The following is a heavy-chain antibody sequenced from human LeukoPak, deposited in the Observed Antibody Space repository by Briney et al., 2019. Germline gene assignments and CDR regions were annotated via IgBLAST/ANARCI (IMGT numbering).Heavy chain of an antibody. CDR2: INHSGST. D-gene: IGHD2/OR15-2a*01. V-gene: IGHV4-34*01. Sequence: SETLSLTCAVYGGSFSGYYWSWIRQPPGKGLEWIGEINHSGSTNYNPSLKSRVTISVDTSKNQFSLKLSSVTAADTAVYYCARGWSHGYHFLFYWGQGTLVTVSS. CDR3: ARGWSHGYHFLFY. J-gene: IGHJ4*02. CDR1: GGSFSGYY.